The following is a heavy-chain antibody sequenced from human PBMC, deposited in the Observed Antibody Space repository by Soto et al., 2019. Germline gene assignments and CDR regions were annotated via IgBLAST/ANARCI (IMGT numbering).Heavy chain of an antibody. CDR3: AKNIGGFSGYANFEY. CDR2: ITAGGCNT. J-gene: IGHJ4*02. V-gene: IGHV3-23*01. D-gene: IGHD5-12*01. CDR1: GFTFSNDD. Sequence: EVQLLESGGDLVQPGGSLRLSCVASGFTFSNDDLSWVRQASGKGLEWGSAITAGGCNTYYADFVKGRFTISRDNSTYTLHLLMTRPSAEDTAVYYCAKNIGGFSGYANFEYWGQGTLVTVSS.